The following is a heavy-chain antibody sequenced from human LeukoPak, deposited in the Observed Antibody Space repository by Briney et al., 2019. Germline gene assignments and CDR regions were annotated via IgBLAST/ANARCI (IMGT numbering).Heavy chain of an antibody. CDR3: ARHRHSSGWSRVRIRHESDY. J-gene: IGHJ4*02. CDR1: GGSISSSY. D-gene: IGHD6-19*01. Sequence: SETLSLTCTVSGGSISSSYWSWIRRPPGKGLEWIGYNFYSGSTNYNPSLKSRVTISVDTSKNQFSLKLSSVTAADTAVYYCARHRHSSGWSRVRIRHESDYWGQGTLVTVSS. V-gene: IGHV4-59*08. CDR2: NFYSGST.